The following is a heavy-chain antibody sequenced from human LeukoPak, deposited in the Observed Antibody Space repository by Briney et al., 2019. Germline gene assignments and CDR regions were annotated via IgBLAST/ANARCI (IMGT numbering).Heavy chain of an antibody. Sequence: GGSLRLSCAASGFTFDDYAMHWVRQAPGKGLEWVSGISWNSGSIGYADSVKGRFTISRDNAKNSLYLQMNSLRAEDTAVYYCARVGKYYYDSSGSRSYYFDYWGQGTLVTVSS. CDR2: ISWNSGSI. V-gene: IGHV3-9*01. CDR1: GFTFDDYA. D-gene: IGHD3-22*01. CDR3: ARVGKYYYDSSGSRSYYFDY. J-gene: IGHJ4*02.